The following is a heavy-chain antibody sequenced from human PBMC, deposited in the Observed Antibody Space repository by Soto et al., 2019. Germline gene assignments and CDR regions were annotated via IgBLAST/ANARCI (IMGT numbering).Heavy chain of an antibody. J-gene: IGHJ4*02. CDR1: GGSISSSNW. CDR2: IYHSGST. V-gene: IGHV4-4*02. CDR3: ARSGGYSYGDY. Sequence: QVQLQESGPGLVKPSGTLSLTCAVSGGSISSSNWWIWVRQPPGKGLEWIGEIYHSGSTNYNPSLKXRXTXSXDKSKNQFSLKLTSVTAADTAVYYCARSGGYSYGDYWGQGTLVTVSS. D-gene: IGHD5-18*01.